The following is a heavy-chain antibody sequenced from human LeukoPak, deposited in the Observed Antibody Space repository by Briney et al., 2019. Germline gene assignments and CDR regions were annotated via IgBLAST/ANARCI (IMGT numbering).Heavy chain of an antibody. CDR1: GFTFSSYA. J-gene: IGHJ4*02. D-gene: IGHD6-25*01. CDR2: ISGSGVAT. CDR3: ARDQRGPIGVDY. Sequence: GGSLRLSCAASGFTFSSYAMSWVRQAPGKGLEWVSDISGSGVATYYADSVKGRFSISRDNSKNTLYLQMNSLRAEDTAVYYCARDQRGPIGVDYWGQGTLVTVSS. V-gene: IGHV3-23*01.